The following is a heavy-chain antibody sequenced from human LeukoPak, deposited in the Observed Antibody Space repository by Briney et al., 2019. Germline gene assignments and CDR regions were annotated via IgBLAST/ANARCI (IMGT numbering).Heavy chain of an antibody. Sequence: GGSLKLSCAASGFTFSSYAMHWVPQPPGKGLEWWPFIPNDGSNKSYADSVKGRSTISSDNSKNTLYLQMNSLRAEDTAVYSCAKASKRRVVGNAFDIWGQGTMVTVSS. CDR2: IPNDGSNK. V-gene: IGHV3-30*02. CDR1: GFTFSSYA. J-gene: IGHJ3*02. CDR3: AKASKRRVVGNAFDI. D-gene: IGHD2-2*01.